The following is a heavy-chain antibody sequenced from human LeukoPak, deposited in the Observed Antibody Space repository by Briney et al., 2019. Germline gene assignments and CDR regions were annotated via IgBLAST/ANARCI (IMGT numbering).Heavy chain of an antibody. CDR1: GGSFSGYY. CDR3: ARRVGYGGNAFDY. J-gene: IGHJ4*02. Sequence: SETLSLTCAVYGGSFSGYYWSWIRQPPGKGLEWIGEINHSGSTNYNPSLKSRVTISVDTSKNQFSLKLSSVTAADTAVYYCARRVGYGGNAFDYWGQGTLVTVSS. D-gene: IGHD4-23*01. V-gene: IGHV4-34*01. CDR2: INHSGST.